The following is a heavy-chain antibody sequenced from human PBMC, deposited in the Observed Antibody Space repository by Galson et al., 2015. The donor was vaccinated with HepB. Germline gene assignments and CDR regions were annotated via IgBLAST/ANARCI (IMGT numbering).Heavy chain of an antibody. Sequence: SVKVSCKASGGTFSSYAISWVRQAPGQGLEWMGGIIPIFGTANYAQKFQGRVTITADESTSTAYMELSSLRSEDTAVYYCAREITGYGGNSGNDAFDIWGQGTMVTVSS. CDR3: AREITGYGGNSGNDAFDI. J-gene: IGHJ3*02. V-gene: IGHV1-69*13. D-gene: IGHD4-23*01. CDR1: GGTFSSYA. CDR2: IIPIFGTA.